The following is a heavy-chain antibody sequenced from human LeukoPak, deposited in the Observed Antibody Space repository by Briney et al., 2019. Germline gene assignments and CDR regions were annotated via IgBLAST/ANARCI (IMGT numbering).Heavy chain of an antibody. D-gene: IGHD2-21*01. J-gene: IGHJ4*02. Sequence: GGSLRLSCAASGFTFSNYWMHWVRQAPGKGLVWVSRINRDGRSTNYADSVKGRFTISRDNAKNTVFLQMNSLRAEDTAVYYCALPLRDGDFYFDYWGQGALVTVST. CDR3: ALPLRDGDFYFDY. CDR2: INRDGRST. V-gene: IGHV3-74*01. CDR1: GFTFSNYW.